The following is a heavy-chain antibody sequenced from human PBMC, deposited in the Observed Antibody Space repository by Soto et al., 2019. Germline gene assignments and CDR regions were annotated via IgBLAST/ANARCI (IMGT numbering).Heavy chain of an antibody. CDR1: GFTFTSYA. CDR3: AKDLNPYDSSGYYPDY. V-gene: IGHV3-23*01. D-gene: IGHD3-22*01. CDR2: IAGNDNTT. Sequence: SGRSLRLSCAPSGFTFTSYAMSWVSQAPGKGLEWVSCIAGNDNTTYYADSVKGRFTISRDNSKNTLYLQMNSLRAEDTAVYYCAKDLNPYDSSGYYPDYWGQGTLVTVSS. J-gene: IGHJ4*02.